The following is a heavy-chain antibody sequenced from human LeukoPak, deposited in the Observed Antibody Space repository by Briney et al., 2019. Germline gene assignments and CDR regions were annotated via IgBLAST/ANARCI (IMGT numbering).Heavy chain of an antibody. J-gene: IGHJ3*02. CDR1: GFTFSNAW. CDR2: ISGSGGST. V-gene: IGHV3-23*01. D-gene: IGHD3-22*01. CDR3: AKGASYYYDSSGDAFDI. Sequence: PGGSLRLSCAASGFTFSNAWMSWVRQAPGKGLEWVSAISGSGGSTYYADSVKGRFTISRDNSKNTLYLQMNSLRAEDTAVYYCAKGASYYYDSSGDAFDIWGQGTMVTVSS.